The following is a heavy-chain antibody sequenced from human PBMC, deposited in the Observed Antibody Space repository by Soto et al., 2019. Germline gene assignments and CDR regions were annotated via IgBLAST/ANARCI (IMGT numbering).Heavy chain of an antibody. CDR2: ISSNGGST. CDR1: GFTFSSYA. D-gene: IGHD2-2*02. Sequence: GGSLRLSCSASGFTFSSYAMHWVRQAPGKGLEYVSAISSNGGSTYYADSVKGRFTISRDNSKNTLYLQMSSLRAEDTAVYYCVQLCSSTSCYKGPYYYYGMDVWGQGTTVTVSS. CDR3: VQLCSSTSCYKGPYYYYGMDV. V-gene: IGHV3-64D*06. J-gene: IGHJ6*02.